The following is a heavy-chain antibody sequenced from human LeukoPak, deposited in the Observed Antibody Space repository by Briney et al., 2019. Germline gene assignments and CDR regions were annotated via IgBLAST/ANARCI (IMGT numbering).Heavy chain of an antibody. CDR1: GFTFSSYW. D-gene: IGHD1-1*01. Sequence: GGSLRLSCAASGFTFSSYWMHWVRQAPGKGLVWVSRINSDGSSTSYADSVKGRFTISRDNSKNTLYLQMNSLRAEDTAVYYCARDGAYWGTVYYYYMDVWGKGTTVTVSS. J-gene: IGHJ6*03. V-gene: IGHV3-74*01. CDR2: INSDGSST. CDR3: ARDGAYWGTVYYYYMDV.